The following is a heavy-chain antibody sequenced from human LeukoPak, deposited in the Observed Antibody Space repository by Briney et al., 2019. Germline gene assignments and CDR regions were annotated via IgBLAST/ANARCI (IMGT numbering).Heavy chain of an antibody. Sequence: ASVKVSCKASGYTFTGYYMHWVRQAPGQGLEWMGWINPNSGGTNYAQKFQGRVTMTRDTSISTAYMDLSRLGSDDTAVYYCARVDDRGHYYDSSGPRKLFDYWGQGTLVTVSS. V-gene: IGHV1-2*02. CDR1: GYTFTGYY. D-gene: IGHD3-22*01. CDR3: ARVDDRGHYYDSSGPRKLFDY. CDR2: INPNSGGT. J-gene: IGHJ4*02.